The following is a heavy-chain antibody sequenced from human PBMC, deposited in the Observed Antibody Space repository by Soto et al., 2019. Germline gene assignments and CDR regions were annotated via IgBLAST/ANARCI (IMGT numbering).Heavy chain of an antibody. Sequence: PSETLSLTCTVSGGSIGSSDYYWGWIRQPPGRGLEWIGSSHYSGTTYYNPALKSRVTISIDTSRNNFSLKLIAVTAADTAVYYCTRRIDTEFDPWGHGTLVTVSS. CDR1: GGSIGSSDYY. V-gene: IGHV4-39*02. J-gene: IGHJ5*02. CDR2: SHYSGTT. CDR3: TRRIDTEFDP.